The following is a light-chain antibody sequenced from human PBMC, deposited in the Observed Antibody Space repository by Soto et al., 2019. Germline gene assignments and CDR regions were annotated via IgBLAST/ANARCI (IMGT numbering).Light chain of an antibody. CDR1: QSVSSY. Sequence: EIVFTQSPGTLSLSPGERATLSCRASQSVSSYLAWYQQKPGQAPRLLIYDASNRATGIPARFSGSGSGTDFTLTISRLEPEDFAVYYCQQYSTFGQGTKVDI. V-gene: IGKV3-11*01. CDR2: DAS. J-gene: IGKJ1*01. CDR3: QQYST.